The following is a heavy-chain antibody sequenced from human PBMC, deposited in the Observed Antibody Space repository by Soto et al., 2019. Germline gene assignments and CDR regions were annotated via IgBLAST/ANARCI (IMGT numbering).Heavy chain of an antibody. CDR1: GYTFTSYG. Sequence: QVQLVQSGAEVKKPGASVKVSCKASGYTFTSYGISWVRQAPGQGLEWMGWISAYNGNTNYAQKLQGRVTITTDTSTSTAYMELRSLRSDDTAVYSCALNIAAAGTNWFDPWGQGTMVKVSS. CDR2: ISAYNGNT. CDR3: ALNIAAAGTNWFDP. V-gene: IGHV1-18*01. J-gene: IGHJ5*02. D-gene: IGHD6-13*01.